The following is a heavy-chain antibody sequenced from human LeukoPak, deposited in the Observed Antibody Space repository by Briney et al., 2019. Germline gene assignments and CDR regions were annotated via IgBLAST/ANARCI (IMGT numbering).Heavy chain of an antibody. Sequence: GRSLRLSCAVSEFTFSQFAMHWVRQAPGKGLEWVAVVSSHGNDGYYADSVKGRFTISRDNSKNTLYLQIDSLRAEDTAIYYCTRDAHNFNDFDYWGQGTLATVPS. D-gene: IGHD5-24*01. CDR1: EFTFSQFA. J-gene: IGHJ4*02. CDR2: VSSHGNDG. V-gene: IGHV3-30*01. CDR3: TRDAHNFNDFDY.